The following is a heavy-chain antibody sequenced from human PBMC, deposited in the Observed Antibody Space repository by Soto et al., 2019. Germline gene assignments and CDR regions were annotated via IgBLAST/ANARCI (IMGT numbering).Heavy chain of an antibody. J-gene: IGHJ6*02. CDR1: GFTFSSYA. CDR2: ISYDGSNK. V-gene: IGHV3-30-3*01. D-gene: IGHD1-7*01. Sequence: PGGSLRLSCAASGFTFSSYAMHWVRQAPGKGLEWVAVISYDGSNKYYADSVKGRFTISRDNSKNTLYLQMNSLRAEDTAVYYCARSPGGGGNWNYEYYYYGMDVWGQGTTVTVSS. CDR3: ARSPGGGGNWNYEYYYYGMDV.